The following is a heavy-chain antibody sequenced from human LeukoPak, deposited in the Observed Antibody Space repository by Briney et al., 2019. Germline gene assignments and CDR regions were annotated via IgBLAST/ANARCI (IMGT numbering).Heavy chain of an antibody. J-gene: IGHJ4*02. CDR1: GGSTSSGNYY. Sequence: PSETLSLTCTVSGGSTSSGNYYWGWIRQPPGKGLEWIGGISSSGNTYYNPSLKSRITISIDTSENHFSLKLSSVSAADTAVYYCARLGAGPTYYDFWSGYSSFYFDYWGQGTLVTVSS. CDR3: ARLGAGPTYYDFWSGYSSFYFDY. CDR2: ISSSGNT. D-gene: IGHD3-3*01. V-gene: IGHV4-39*02.